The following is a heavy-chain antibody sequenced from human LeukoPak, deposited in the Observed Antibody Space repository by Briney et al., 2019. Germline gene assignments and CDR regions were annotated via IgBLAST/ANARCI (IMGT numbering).Heavy chain of an antibody. J-gene: IGHJ6*03. D-gene: IGHD6-6*01. V-gene: IGHV1-2*02. CDR3: ARSLRVSSLYYYYYYYMDV. CDR2: INPNSGGT. CDR1: GYTFTGYY. Sequence: GASVKVSCKASGYTFTGYYMHWVRQAPGQGLEWMGWINPNSGGTNYAQKFQGRVTMTRDTSISTAYMELSRLRSDDTAVYYCARSLRVSSLYYYYYYYMDVWGKGTTVTVSS.